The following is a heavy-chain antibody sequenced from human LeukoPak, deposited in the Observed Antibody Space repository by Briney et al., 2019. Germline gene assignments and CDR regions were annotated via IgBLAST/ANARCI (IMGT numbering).Heavy chain of an antibody. Sequence: PGRSLRLSCAASGFTFSSYGMHWVRQAPGKGLEWVAVIWYDGSNKYYADSVKGRFTISRDNSKNTLYLQTNSLRAEDTAVYYCARDLWGGSSSWSSALDYWGQGTLVTVSS. D-gene: IGHD6-13*01. V-gene: IGHV3-33*01. J-gene: IGHJ4*02. CDR1: GFTFSSYG. CDR2: IWYDGSNK. CDR3: ARDLWGGSSSWSSALDY.